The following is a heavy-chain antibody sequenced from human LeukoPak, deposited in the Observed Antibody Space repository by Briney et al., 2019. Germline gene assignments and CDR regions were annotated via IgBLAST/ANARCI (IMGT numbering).Heavy chain of an antibody. CDR2: ISYDGTNK. Sequence: PGGSLRLSCAASGFSFSSYGMHWVRQAPGKGLEWVAVISYDGTNKYYADSVKGRFTISRDNSKNTLYLQMNSLRAEDTAVYYCAKVFLWFGEGFDYWGQGTLVTVSS. CDR3: AKVFLWFGEGFDY. J-gene: IGHJ4*02. V-gene: IGHV3-30*18. D-gene: IGHD3-10*01. CDR1: GFSFSSYG.